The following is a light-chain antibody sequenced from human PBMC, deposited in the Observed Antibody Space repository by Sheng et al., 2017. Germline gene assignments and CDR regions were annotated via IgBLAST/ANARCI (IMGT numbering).Light chain of an antibody. CDR1: SSDIGAYNF. CDR2: DVN. CDR3: CSYAGDFHA. V-gene: IGLV2-11*01. J-gene: IGLJ3*02. Sequence: QSALTQPRSVSGSPGQSVTISCTGTSSDIGAYNFVSWYQQHPGKAPRLMIYDVNRRPSGVPDRFSGSKSGDTAFLTISGLQGDDEAHYYCCSYAGDFHAFGGGTTVTVL.